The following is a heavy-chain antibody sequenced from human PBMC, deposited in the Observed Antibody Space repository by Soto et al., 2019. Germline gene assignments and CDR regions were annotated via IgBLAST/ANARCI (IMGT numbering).Heavy chain of an antibody. CDR2: ISSSGSTI. CDR3: ARGYYDILDAFDI. J-gene: IGHJ3*02. D-gene: IGHD3-9*01. CDR1: GFTFSSYE. Sequence: EVQLVESGGGLVQPGGSLRLSCAASGFTFSSYEMNWVRQAPGKGLEWVSYISSSGSTIYYADSVKGRFTISRDNAKNSLYLQMNSLRAEDTAVYYCARGYYDILDAFDIRGQLTMVTVSS. V-gene: IGHV3-48*03.